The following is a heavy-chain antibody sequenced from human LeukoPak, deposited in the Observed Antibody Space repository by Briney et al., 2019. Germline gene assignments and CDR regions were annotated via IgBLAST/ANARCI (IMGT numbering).Heavy chain of an antibody. V-gene: IGHV3-23*01. CDR1: GFTFRNYG. Sequence: GGSLRLSCAASGFTFRNYGMNWVRQAPGKGLEWLSGISPRGGGTYYADSVKGRFTISRDDSKNMLSLQMNSLTVEDTAVYYCARDLAWGAFDYWGQGTLVTVSS. CDR2: ISPRGGGT. CDR3: ARDLAWGAFDY. J-gene: IGHJ4*02. D-gene: IGHD7-27*01.